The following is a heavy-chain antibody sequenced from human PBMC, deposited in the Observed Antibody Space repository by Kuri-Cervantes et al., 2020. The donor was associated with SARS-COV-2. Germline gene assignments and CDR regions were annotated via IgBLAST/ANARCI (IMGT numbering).Heavy chain of an antibody. CDR3: ASEDSGSYFRGRGMFDP. Sequence: GESLKISCAASGFTFSSYSMNWVRQAPGKGLEWVSSISSSSSYIYYADSVKGRFTISRVNAKNSLYLQMNSLRAEDTAVYYCASEDSGSYFRGRGMFDPWGQGTLVTVSS. CDR2: ISSSSSYI. D-gene: IGHD1-26*01. V-gene: IGHV3-21*01. CDR1: GFTFSSYS. J-gene: IGHJ5*02.